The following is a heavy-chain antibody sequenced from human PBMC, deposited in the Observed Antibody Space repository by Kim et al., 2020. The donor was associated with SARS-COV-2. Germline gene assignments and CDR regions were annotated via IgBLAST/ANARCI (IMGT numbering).Heavy chain of an antibody. D-gene: IGHD1-26*01. CDR1: GYSFTSYW. CDR3: ARRVRSGSYFFERSGWFDP. V-gene: IGHV5-51*01. Sequence: GESLKISCKGSGYSFTSYWIGWVRQMPGKGLEWMGIIYPGDSDTRYSPSFQGQVTISADKSISTAYLQWSSLKASDTAMYYCARRVRSGSYFFERSGWFDPWGQGTLVTVSS. CDR2: IYPGDSDT. J-gene: IGHJ5*02.